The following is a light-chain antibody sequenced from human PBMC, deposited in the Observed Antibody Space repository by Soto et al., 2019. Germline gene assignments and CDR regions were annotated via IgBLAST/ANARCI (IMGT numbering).Light chain of an antibody. CDR2: DAS. Sequence: ELVMTQSPATLSVSPVERDTLSCRASQSVSSNLAWYQQKPGQAPRLLIYDASIRATDVPARFSGSGSGTEFALTISSLQSEDYAVYYCQQYNNWPPWTFGQGTKVDIK. J-gene: IGKJ1*01. V-gene: IGKV3-15*01. CDR3: QQYNNWPPWT. CDR1: QSVSSN.